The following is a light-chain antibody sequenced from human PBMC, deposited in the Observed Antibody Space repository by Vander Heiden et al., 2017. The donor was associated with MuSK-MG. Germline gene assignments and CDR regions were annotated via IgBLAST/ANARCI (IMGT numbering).Light chain of an antibody. CDR1: QGISSY. Sequence: AIRMTQSPSSLSASTGDRVTITCRASQGISSYLAWYQQKPGKAPKLLIYGASTLQSGVPSRFSGSGSGTDFTLTISCLQSEDFATYYCQQDYNYPFTFGPGTKVXIK. CDR3: QQDYNYPFT. J-gene: IGKJ3*01. CDR2: GAS. V-gene: IGKV1-8*01.